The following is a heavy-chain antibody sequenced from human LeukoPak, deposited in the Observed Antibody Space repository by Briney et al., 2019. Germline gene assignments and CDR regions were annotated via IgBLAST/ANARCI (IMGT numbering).Heavy chain of an antibody. CDR3: AKVAGSRPQPRALGI. D-gene: IGHD2-15*01. J-gene: IGHJ3*02. Sequence: ASVKVSCKASGYTFTSYDINWVRQATGQGLEWMGWMNPNGGNTCYAQKLQGRVTMTRNTSISTAYMQMSSLGSEDTAVYYCAKVAGSRPQPRALGIWGQGTMVTVSS. CDR2: MNPNGGNT. V-gene: IGHV1-8*01. CDR1: GYTFTSYD.